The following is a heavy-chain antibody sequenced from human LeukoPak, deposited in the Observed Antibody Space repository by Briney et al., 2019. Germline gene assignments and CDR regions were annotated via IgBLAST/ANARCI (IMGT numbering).Heavy chain of an antibody. D-gene: IGHD1-26*01. J-gene: IGHJ3*02. CDR2: IYYSGST. Sequence: SETLSLTCTVSGGSISSYYWSWIRQPPGKGLEWIGYIYYSGSTNYNPSLKSRVTISVDTSKNQFSLKLSSVTAADTAVYYCRGSGSYLNAFDIWGQGTMVTVSS. CDR1: GGSISSYY. CDR3: RGSGSYLNAFDI. V-gene: IGHV4-59*12.